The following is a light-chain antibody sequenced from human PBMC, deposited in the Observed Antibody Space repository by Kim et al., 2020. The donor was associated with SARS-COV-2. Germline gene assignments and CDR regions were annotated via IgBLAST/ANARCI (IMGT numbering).Light chain of an antibody. CDR2: EVS. J-gene: IGLJ3*02. CDR3: NSYAGSNNWV. CDR1: SSDVGGYNY. V-gene: IGLV2-8*01. Sequence: GHAVTTSCTGTSSDVGGYNYVSWYQLHPGKAPKLMIYEVSKRPSGVPDRFSGSKSGNTASLTVSGLQAEDEADYYCNSYAGSNNWVFGGGTQLTVL.